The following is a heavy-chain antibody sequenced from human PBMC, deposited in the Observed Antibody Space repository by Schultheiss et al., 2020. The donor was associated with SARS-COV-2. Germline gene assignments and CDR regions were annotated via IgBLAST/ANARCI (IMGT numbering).Heavy chain of an antibody. V-gene: IGHV4-30-4*01. CDR2: IYHSGST. Sequence: SETLSLTCTVSGGSISSGDYYWSWIRQPPGKGLERIGEIYHSGSTNYNPSLKSRVTISVDTSKNQFSLKLSSVTAADTAVYYCARGGIVVVPADLRNWFDPWGQGTLVTVSS. CDR3: ARGGIVVVPADLRNWFDP. J-gene: IGHJ5*02. D-gene: IGHD2-2*01. CDR1: GGSISSGDYY.